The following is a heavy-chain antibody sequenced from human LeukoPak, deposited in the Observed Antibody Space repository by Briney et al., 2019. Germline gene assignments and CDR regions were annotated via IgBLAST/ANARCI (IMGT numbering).Heavy chain of an antibody. CDR3: ARDFLDILTGYYGSILDY. J-gene: IGHJ4*02. D-gene: IGHD3-9*01. CDR1: GFTFSSYW. V-gene: IGHV3-74*01. CDR2: INSDGSST. Sequence: GRSLRLSCAASGFTFSSYWMHWVRQAPGKGLVWVSRINSDGSSTSYADSVKGRFTISRDNAKNTLYLQMNSLRAEDTAVYYCARDFLDILTGYYGSILDYWGQGTLVTVSS.